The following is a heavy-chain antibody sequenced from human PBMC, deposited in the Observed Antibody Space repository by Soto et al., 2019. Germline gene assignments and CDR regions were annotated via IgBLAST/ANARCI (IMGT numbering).Heavy chain of an antibody. CDR3: ASVTFGGVVLAH. V-gene: IGHV4-34*01. CDR2: INHSGST. Sequence: SETLSLTCAVYGGSFSDHYWSWIRQTPGKGLEWIGEINHSGSTNYNPSFKSRVTISVDTSKKQISLNLTSVTDADTAVYYCASVTFGGVVLAHWGQGTLVTVSS. CDR1: GGSFSDHY. J-gene: IGHJ4*02. D-gene: IGHD3-16*01.